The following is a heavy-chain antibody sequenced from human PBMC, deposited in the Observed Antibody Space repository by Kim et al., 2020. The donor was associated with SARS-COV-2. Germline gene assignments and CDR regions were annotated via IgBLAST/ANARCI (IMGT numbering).Heavy chain of an antibody. D-gene: IGHD2-2*01. CDR2: IIPIFGTA. CDR1: GGTFSSYA. V-gene: IGHV1-69*13. Sequence: SVKVSCKASGGTFSSYAISWVRQAPGQGLEWMGGIIPIFGTANYAQKFQGRVTITADESTSTAYMELSSLRSEDTAVYYCAVVVPAAIGGWFGKHNWFDPWGQGTLVTVSS. J-gene: IGHJ5*02. CDR3: AVVVPAAIGGWFGKHNWFDP.